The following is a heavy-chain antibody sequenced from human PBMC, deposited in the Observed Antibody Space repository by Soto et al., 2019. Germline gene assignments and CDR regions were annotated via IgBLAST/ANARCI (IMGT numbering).Heavy chain of an antibody. CDR2: IFHSGST. CDR1: GGSISDSYW. V-gene: IGHV4-4*02. Sequence: SETLSLTCSVSGGSISDSYWWSWVRQPPGKGLEWIGEIFHSGSTNYSPSLKSRVTISVDKSQNHFSLNLSFVTAADTAVYYCARERYFDNSSYLDSWGQGTLVTVSS. D-gene: IGHD3-22*01. CDR3: ARERYFDNSSYLDS. J-gene: IGHJ4*02.